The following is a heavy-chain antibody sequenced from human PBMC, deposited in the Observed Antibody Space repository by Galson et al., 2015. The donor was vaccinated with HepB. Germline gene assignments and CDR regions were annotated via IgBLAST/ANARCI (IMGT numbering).Heavy chain of an antibody. D-gene: IGHD6-19*01. Sequence: SVKVSCKASGYTFTSYGISWVRQAPGQGLEWMGWISAYNGNTNYAQKLQGRVTMTTDTSTSTAYMELRSLRSDDTAMYYCARDGGIAVAGSLDYWGQGTLVTVSS. CDR1: GYTFTSYG. CDR2: ISAYNGNT. V-gene: IGHV1-18*01. CDR3: ARDGGIAVAGSLDY. J-gene: IGHJ4*02.